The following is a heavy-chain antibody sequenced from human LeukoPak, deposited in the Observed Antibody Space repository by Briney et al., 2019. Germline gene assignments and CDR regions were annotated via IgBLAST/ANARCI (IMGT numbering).Heavy chain of an antibody. CDR3: ARDRRAKLELDY. V-gene: IGHV1-2*02. J-gene: IGHJ4*02. CDR2: INPNSGGT. Sequence: MGWINPNSGGTNYAQKFQGRVTMTRDTSISTAYMELSRLRSDDTAVYYCARDRRAKLELDYWGQGTLVTVSS. D-gene: IGHD1-7*01.